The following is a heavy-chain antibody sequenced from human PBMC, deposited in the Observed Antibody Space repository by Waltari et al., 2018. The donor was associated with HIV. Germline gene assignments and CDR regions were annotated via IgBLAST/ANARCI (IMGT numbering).Heavy chain of an antibody. CDR3: ARGPRPSTVTAPGWYFDL. V-gene: IGHV4-34*02. D-gene: IGHD4-17*01. CDR1: GGSFVGHY. CDR2: MNDGGKA. J-gene: IGHJ2*01. Sequence: QVDLRQWGTGLLKPSETLSRTCAVYGGSFVGHYWSWVRETPGKGLEWIGEMNDGGKANDNPALKSRVSMSIDPSKKQCTLKLRSVTAADTAVYYCARGPRPSTVTAPGWYFDLWGRGTLVTVSS.